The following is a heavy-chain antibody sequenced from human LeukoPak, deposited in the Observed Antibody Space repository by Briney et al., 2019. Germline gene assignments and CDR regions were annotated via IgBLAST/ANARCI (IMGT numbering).Heavy chain of an antibody. CDR1: GFTFSSYA. CDR2: ISYDATNK. J-gene: IGHJ4*02. V-gene: IGHV3-30-3*01. CDR3: ARDFESGTAMLIGDGISDY. Sequence: GGSLRLSCAASGFTFSSYAMHWVRQAPGMGLEWVAIISYDATNKYYADSVKGRFTISRDNSKNTLYLQMNSLRAEDTAVYYCARDFESGTAMLIGDGISDYWGQGTLVTVSS. D-gene: IGHD5-18*01.